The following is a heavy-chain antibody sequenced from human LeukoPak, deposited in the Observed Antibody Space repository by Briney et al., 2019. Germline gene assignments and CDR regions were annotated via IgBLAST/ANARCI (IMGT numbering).Heavy chain of an antibody. CDR2: IYYSGST. D-gene: IGHD6-19*01. CDR1: GGSISSYY. Sequence: SETLSLTCTVSGGSISSYYWSWIRQPPGKGLEWIGYIYYSGSTNYNPSLKSRVTISVDTSKNQFSLKLSSVTAADTAVYYCARAVPVAGNFDYWGQGTLVTVSS. V-gene: IGHV4-59*01. J-gene: IGHJ4*02. CDR3: ARAVPVAGNFDY.